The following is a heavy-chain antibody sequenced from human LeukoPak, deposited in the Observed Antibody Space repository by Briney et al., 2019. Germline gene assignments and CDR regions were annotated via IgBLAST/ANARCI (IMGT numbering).Heavy chain of an antibody. CDR1: GGSFSGYY. CDR2: INHSGST. D-gene: IGHD3-3*01. V-gene: IGHV4-34*01. Sequence: SETLSLTCAVYGGSFSGYYWSWIRQPPGKGLEWIGEINHSGSTNYNPSLKSRVTISVDTSKNQFSLKLSSVTAADTAVYYCARDWSGRSGYSAFDIWGQGTMVTVSS. CDR3: ARDWSGRSGYSAFDI. J-gene: IGHJ3*02.